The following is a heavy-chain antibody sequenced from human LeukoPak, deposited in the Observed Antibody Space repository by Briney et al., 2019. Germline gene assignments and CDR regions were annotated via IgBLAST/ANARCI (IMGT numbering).Heavy chain of an antibody. Sequence: GGSLRLSCAASGFTFSGYWMNWVRQAPGKGLEWVSSISSSSSYIYYADSVKGRFTISRDNAKNSLYLQMNSLRAEDTAVYYCASTRGEVFDIWGQGTMVTVSS. D-gene: IGHD3-16*01. CDR2: ISSSSSYI. J-gene: IGHJ3*02. CDR3: ASTRGEVFDI. V-gene: IGHV3-21*04. CDR1: GFTFSGYW.